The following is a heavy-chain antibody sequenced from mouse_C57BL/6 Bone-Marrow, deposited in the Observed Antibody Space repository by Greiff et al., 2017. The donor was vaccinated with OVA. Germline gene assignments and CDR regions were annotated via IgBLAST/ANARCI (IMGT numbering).Heavy chain of an antibody. D-gene: IGHD2-3*01. Sequence: QVQLKESGAELARPGASVKLSCKASGYTFTSYGISWVKQRTGQGLEWIGEIYPRSGNTYYNEKFKGKATLTADKSSSTAYMELRSLTSEDSAVYFCARSYDRGYFDVWGTGTTVTVSS. CDR3: ARSYDRGYFDV. CDR1: GYTFTSYG. V-gene: IGHV1-81*01. J-gene: IGHJ1*03. CDR2: IYPRSGNT.